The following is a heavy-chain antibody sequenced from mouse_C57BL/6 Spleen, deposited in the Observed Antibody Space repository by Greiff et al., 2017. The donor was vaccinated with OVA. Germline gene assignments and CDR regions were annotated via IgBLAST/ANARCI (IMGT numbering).Heavy chain of an antibody. V-gene: IGHV3-6*01. Sequence: LQESGPGLVKPSQSLSLTCSVTGYSITSGYYWNWIRQFPGNKLEWMGYISYDGSNNYNPSLKNRISITRDTSKNQFFLKLNSVTTEDTATYYCARSQRKGDYFDYWGQGTTLTVSS. CDR1: GYSITSGYY. CDR2: ISYDGSN. J-gene: IGHJ2*01. CDR3: ARSQRKGDYFDY.